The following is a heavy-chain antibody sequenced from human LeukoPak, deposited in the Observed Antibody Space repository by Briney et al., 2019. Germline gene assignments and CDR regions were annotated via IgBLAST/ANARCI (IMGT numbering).Heavy chain of an antibody. Sequence: QTGGSLRLSCAASGFTFSSYSMNWVRQAPGKGLEWVSVIYGDGRTYYADSVKGRFTISRDNSKNTLYLQMNSLTAEDTAVYYCAGESCGGDCYSYYFDYWGQGTLVTVSS. D-gene: IGHD2-21*02. CDR2: IYGDGRT. J-gene: IGHJ4*02. V-gene: IGHV3-53*01. CDR1: GFTFSSYS. CDR3: AGESCGGDCYSYYFDY.